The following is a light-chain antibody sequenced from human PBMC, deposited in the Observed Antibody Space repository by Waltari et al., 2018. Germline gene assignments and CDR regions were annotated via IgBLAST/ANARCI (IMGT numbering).Light chain of an antibody. Sequence: QSVLTQPPSASGTPGQRVTISCSGSSSNIGTNTVNWYQQVPGAAPKLLIYGNNQRPSWFPNRFSGSKSGTSASLAISGLQSEDEADYYCATWEDYLRGVFGGGTKLTVL. CDR2: GNN. V-gene: IGLV1-44*01. CDR3: ATWEDYLRGV. CDR1: SSNIGTNT. J-gene: IGLJ3*02.